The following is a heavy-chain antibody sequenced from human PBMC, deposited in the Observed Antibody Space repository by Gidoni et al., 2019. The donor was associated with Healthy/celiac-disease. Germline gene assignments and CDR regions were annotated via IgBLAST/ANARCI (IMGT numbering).Heavy chain of an antibody. Sequence: EVQLVESGGGLVKPGGSLRLSCAASGFTFSSYSMNWVRQAPGKGLVWVSYISSSSSYIYYADSVKGRFTISRDNAKNSLYLQMNSLRAEDTAVYYCARDDLRQQLELDYWGQGTLVTVSS. CDR1: GFTFSSYS. CDR3: ARDDLRQQLELDY. D-gene: IGHD6-13*01. J-gene: IGHJ4*02. CDR2: ISSSSSYI. V-gene: IGHV3-21*01.